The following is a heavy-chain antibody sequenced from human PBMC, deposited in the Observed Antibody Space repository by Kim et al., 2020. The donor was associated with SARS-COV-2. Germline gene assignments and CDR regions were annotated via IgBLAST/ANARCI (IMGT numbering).Heavy chain of an antibody. J-gene: IGHJ4*02. Sequence: TNYAQKSQGWVTMTRDSSISTAYMELSRLRSDDTAVYYCASGIGTNFFDYWGQGTLVTVSS. V-gene: IGHV1-2*04. CDR3: ASGIGTNFFDY. CDR2: T. D-gene: IGHD1-26*01.